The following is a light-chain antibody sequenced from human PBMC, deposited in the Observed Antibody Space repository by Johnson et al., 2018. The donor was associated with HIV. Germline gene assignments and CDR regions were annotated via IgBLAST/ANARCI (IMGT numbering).Light chain of an antibody. Sequence: VLTQPPSVSAAPGQKVTISCSGSSSNIGNNYVSWYQQLPGTAPKLLIYDNNKRPSGIPARFSGSKSGTSATLGITGLQTGDGADYYCGTWDSSLTAYVFGTGTKVTVL. J-gene: IGLJ1*01. CDR2: DNN. CDR3: GTWDSSLTAYV. CDR1: SSNIGNNY. V-gene: IGLV1-51*01.